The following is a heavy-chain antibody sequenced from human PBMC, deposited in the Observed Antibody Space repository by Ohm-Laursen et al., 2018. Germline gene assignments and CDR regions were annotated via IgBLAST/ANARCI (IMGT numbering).Heavy chain of an antibody. CDR3: ARGANIVVVPAAAVSGAFDI. Sequence: ASVKVSCKTSGYTFTSYDINWVRQATGQGLEWMGWMNPNSGNTGYAQKFQGRVTMTRNTSISTAYMELSSLRSEDTAVYYRARGANIVVVPAAAVSGAFDIWGQGTMVTVSS. CDR2: MNPNSGNT. V-gene: IGHV1-8*01. CDR1: GYTFTSYD. J-gene: IGHJ3*02. D-gene: IGHD2-2*01.